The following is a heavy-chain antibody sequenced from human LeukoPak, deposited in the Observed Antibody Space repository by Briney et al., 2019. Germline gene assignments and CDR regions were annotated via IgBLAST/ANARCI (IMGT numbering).Heavy chain of an antibody. CDR3: ARVNGASYGVDYYMGV. CDR2: ISSNGGST. CDR1: GFTFSSYA. Sequence: GGSLRLTCAASGFTFSSYAMHWVRQAPGKGLEYVSAISSNGGSTYYANSVKGRFTISRDNSKNTLYLQMGSLRAEDMAVYYCARVNGASYGVDYYMGVWGKGTTVTVSS. J-gene: IGHJ6*03. V-gene: IGHV3-64*01. D-gene: IGHD4/OR15-4a*01.